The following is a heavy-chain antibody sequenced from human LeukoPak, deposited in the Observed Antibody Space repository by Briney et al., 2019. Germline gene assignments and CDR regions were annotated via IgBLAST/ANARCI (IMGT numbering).Heavy chain of an antibody. Sequence: GESLKISCKGSGYSFTSYWIGWVRQMPGKGLEWVGVIYPGASDTRYSPSFQGQVTISVDKSISTAYLQWSSLKASDTAIYYCAGRGTGTTLAFDYWGQGTLVTVSS. CDR3: AGRGTGTTLAFDY. J-gene: IGHJ4*02. V-gene: IGHV5-51*01. CDR1: GYSFTSYW. D-gene: IGHD1-1*01. CDR2: IYPGASDT.